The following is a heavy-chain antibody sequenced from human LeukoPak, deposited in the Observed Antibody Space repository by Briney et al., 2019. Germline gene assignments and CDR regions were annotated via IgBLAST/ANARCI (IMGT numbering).Heavy chain of an antibody. V-gene: IGHV3-23*01. CDR3: AKDSRTPWFDP. CDR1: GFTFSSYS. J-gene: IGHJ5*02. CDR2: ISGGGDTT. D-gene: IGHD6-13*01. Sequence: GGSLRLSCAASGFTFSSYSMNWVRQAPGKGLEWVSVISGGGDTTYYADSVKGRFTISRDNSKNTLYLQMNSLRAEDTAVYYCAKDSRTPWFDPWGQGTLVTVSS.